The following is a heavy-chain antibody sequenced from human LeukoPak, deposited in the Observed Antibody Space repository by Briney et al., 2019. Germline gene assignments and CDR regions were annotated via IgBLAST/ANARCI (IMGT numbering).Heavy chain of an antibody. Sequence: ASVKVSCKASGYTFTSYGISWVRQAPGQRLEWMGWINAGNGNTKYSQKFQGRVTITRDTSASTAYMELSSLRSEDTAVYYCARVWGSADYYYYGMDVWGQGTTVTVSS. V-gene: IGHV1-3*01. D-gene: IGHD3-16*01. CDR1: GYTFTSYG. CDR3: ARVWGSADYYYYGMDV. CDR2: INAGNGNT. J-gene: IGHJ6*02.